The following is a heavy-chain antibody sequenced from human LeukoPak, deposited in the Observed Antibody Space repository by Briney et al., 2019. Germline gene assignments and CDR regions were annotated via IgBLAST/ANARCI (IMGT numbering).Heavy chain of an antibody. Sequence: GESLKISCTTSGFAFDDFAMSWVRQPAGKGLEWVGFIRRRAHGGAAEYAASVKGRFIISRDDSKGIAYLQMNSLKTEDTAVYYCSRNGLVDFDYWGQGSRVIVSP. V-gene: IGHV3-49*04. CDR3: SRNGLVDFDY. CDR1: GFAFDDFA. J-gene: IGHJ4*02. CDR2: IRRRAHGGAA.